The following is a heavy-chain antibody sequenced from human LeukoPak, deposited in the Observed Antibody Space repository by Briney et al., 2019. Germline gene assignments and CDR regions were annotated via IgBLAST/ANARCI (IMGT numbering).Heavy chain of an antibody. D-gene: IGHD5-24*01. CDR3: AKDQGRDGYNPSDS. CDR2: ISGSGTTT. V-gene: IGHV3-23*01. J-gene: IGHJ4*02. CDR1: GFTFSNYA. Sequence: GGSLRLSCAASGFTFSNYAMSWVRQAPGKGLEWVSGISGSGTTTYDPDSVEGRFTISRDNSKNTLYLQMNSLRAEDTAVYYCAKDQGRDGYNPSDSWGRGILVTVSS.